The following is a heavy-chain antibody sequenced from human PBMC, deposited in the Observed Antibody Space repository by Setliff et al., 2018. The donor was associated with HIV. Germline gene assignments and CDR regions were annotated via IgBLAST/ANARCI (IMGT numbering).Heavy chain of an antibody. CDR1: GDSISNYY. D-gene: IGHD3-10*01. V-gene: IGHV4-4*09. CDR3: ARRIDDSGSFPDKNWFDT. CDR2: IYTTGST. J-gene: IGHJ5*02. Sequence: SETLSLTCTVSGDSISNYYWSWVRQPPGKGLEWIGYIYTTGSTNYNPSLKSRVTMSVDTSKNQFSLRLTSVTAADTTVYYCARRIDDSGSFPDKNWFDTWGQGSLVTVS.